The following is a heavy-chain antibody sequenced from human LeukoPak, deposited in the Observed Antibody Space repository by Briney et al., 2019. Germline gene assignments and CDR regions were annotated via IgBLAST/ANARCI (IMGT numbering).Heavy chain of an antibody. CDR3: AKDAAFGLEMVTIGWYFDY. D-gene: IGHD5-24*01. CDR2: IWYDGSNK. CDR1: GFTFSSYG. Sequence: GGSLRLSCAASGFTFSSYGMHWVRQAPGKGLEWVAVIWYDGSNKYYADSVKGRYTISRDNSKNTLYLQMNSLRAEDTAVYYCAKDAAFGLEMVTIGWYFDYWGQGTLVTVSS. V-gene: IGHV3-33*06. J-gene: IGHJ4*02.